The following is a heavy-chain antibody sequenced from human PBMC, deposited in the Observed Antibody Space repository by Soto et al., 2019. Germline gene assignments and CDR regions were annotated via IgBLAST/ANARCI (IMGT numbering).Heavy chain of an antibody. V-gene: IGHV1-46*01. Sequence: ASVKVSCKASGYTFTSYYMHWVRQAPGQRLERMGIINPSGGSTSYAQKFQGRVTMTRDTSTSQVYMELSSLRSEDTAVYYCASMRYDYWSGYSRYYYYYMDVWGKGTTVTVSS. CDR2: INPSGGST. J-gene: IGHJ6*03. CDR3: ASMRYDYWSGYSRYYYYYMDV. D-gene: IGHD3-3*01. CDR1: GYTFTSYY.